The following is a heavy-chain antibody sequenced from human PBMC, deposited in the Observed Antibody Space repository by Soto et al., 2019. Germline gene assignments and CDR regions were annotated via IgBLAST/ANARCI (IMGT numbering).Heavy chain of an antibody. J-gene: IGHJ4*02. Sequence: GASVKVSCKASGGTFSSYAISWVRQAPGQGLEWMGGIIHIFGTANYAQKFQGRVTITADKSTSTAYMELSSLRSEDTAVYYCARGENSYPWLYFDYWGQGTLVTVSS. CDR1: GGTFSSYA. V-gene: IGHV1-69*06. CDR2: IIHIFGTA. D-gene: IGHD5-18*01. CDR3: ARGENSYPWLYFDY.